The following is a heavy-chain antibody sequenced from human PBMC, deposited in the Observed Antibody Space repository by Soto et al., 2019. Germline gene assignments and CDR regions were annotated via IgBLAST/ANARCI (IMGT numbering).Heavy chain of an antibody. CDR1: GASISGFY. Sequence: PSETLSLTCTVSGASISGFYWSWIRKSAGRGLEWIGRIYATGTTDYNPSLKSRVMMSVDTSKKQFSLKLRSVTAADTAVYYCVRDGTKTLRDWFDPWGQGISVTVSS. V-gene: IGHV4-4*07. D-gene: IGHD1-1*01. CDR3: VRDGTKTLRDWFDP. CDR2: IYATGTT. J-gene: IGHJ5*02.